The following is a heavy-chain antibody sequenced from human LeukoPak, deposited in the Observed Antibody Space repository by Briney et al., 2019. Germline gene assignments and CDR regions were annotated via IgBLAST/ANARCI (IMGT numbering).Heavy chain of an antibody. CDR1: GGSMSSRTYY. CDR3: ARFEDGYSLDY. CDR2: IYYSGNT. D-gene: IGHD5-24*01. Sequence: PSETLSLTCSVSGGSMSSRTYYWGWIRQPPGKGLEWIGTIYYSGNTHYNPSLKSRLTISIDTSKKHFSLKMRSVTAADTAVYFCARFEDGYSLDYWGQGTLVIVSS. V-gene: IGHV4-39*01. J-gene: IGHJ4*02.